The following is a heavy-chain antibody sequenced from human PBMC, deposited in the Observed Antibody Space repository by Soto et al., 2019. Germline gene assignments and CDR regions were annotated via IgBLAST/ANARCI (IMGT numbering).Heavy chain of an antibody. D-gene: IGHD2-2*02. V-gene: IGHV4-38-2*01. CDR2: IYHSGST. CDR3: ASSAKLYCSSTSCYRAPVY. CDR1: GYSISSGYY. Sequence: PSETLSLTCAVSGYSISSGYYWGWIRQPPGKGLEWIGSIYHSGSTYYNPSLKSRVTISVDTSKNQFSLKLSSVTAADTAVYYCASSAKLYCSSTSCYRAPVYWCPGTLLTVST. J-gene: IGHJ4*02.